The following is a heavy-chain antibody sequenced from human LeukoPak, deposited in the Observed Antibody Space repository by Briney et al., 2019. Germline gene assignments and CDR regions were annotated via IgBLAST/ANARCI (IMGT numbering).Heavy chain of an antibody. Sequence: PGGSLRLSCAASGFTFSSYGMHWVRQPPGKGLEWVAVIWYDGSNKYYVDSVKGRFTISRDNSKNTLFLQMNSLRVEDTAVYYCARDGTYYYDSSGYYIADDYYYGMDVWGQGTTVTVSS. CDR2: IWYDGSNK. J-gene: IGHJ6*02. CDR3: ARDGTYYYDSSGYYIADDYYYGMDV. D-gene: IGHD3-22*01. V-gene: IGHV3-33*01. CDR1: GFTFSSYG.